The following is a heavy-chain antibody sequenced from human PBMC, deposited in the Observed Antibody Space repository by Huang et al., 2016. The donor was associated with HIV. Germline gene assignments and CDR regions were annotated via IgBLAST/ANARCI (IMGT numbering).Heavy chain of an antibody. Sequence: EVQLVQSGAEVKKPGESLKISCKGSGYRFRSNWIGWVRQMPGKGLEWMGISYPGYSDTRYSPSFQGKVTISADKSINTAYLQWSSLKASDTAMYYCARLIGSPSFYYGLDVWGQGTTVTVSS. D-gene: IGHD3-10*01. CDR3: ARLIGSPSFYYGLDV. CDR2: SYPGYSDT. CDR1: GYRFRSNW. V-gene: IGHV5-51*01. J-gene: IGHJ6*02.